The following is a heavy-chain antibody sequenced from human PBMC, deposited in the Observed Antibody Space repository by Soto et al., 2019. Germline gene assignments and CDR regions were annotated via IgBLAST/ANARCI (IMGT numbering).Heavy chain of an antibody. D-gene: IGHD3-22*01. Sequence: QVQLHESGPGLVKPSQTLSLTCTVSGGSVNSGGYYWTWIRQVPGKALEWIGYIFHTGTTFYNPSLKSRVVMSIEKSDNQFSLNLRSVTAADTAVYYCARGLGYDSNGRFLAAFDVWGQGTMVTVSS. V-gene: IGHV4-31*03. CDR2: IFHTGTT. J-gene: IGHJ3*01. CDR3: ARGLGYDSNGRFLAAFDV. CDR1: GGSVNSGGYY.